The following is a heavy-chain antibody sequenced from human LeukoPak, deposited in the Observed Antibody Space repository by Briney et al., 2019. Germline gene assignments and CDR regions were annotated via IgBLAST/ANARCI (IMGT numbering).Heavy chain of an antibody. CDR1: SGSFSGYY. Sequence: SETLSLTCAIYSGSFSGYYWNWIGHPPGKGLEWIGEINHSGFTNYNPSLNSRVTMSVDTSKNQFSLNLTSVTAADTAVYYCAASGWTPGLDYWGQGTPVTVSS. CDR2: INHSGFT. V-gene: IGHV4-34*01. D-gene: IGHD6-19*01. J-gene: IGHJ4*02. CDR3: AASGWTPGLDY.